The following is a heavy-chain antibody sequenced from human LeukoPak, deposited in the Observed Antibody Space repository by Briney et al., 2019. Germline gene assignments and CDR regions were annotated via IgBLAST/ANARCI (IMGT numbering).Heavy chain of an antibody. V-gene: IGHV3-66*01. D-gene: IGHD6-13*01. Sequence: PGGSLRLSCAASGFTVSSNYMSWVRQAPGKGLEWVSVIYSGGSTYYADSVKGRFTISRDNSKNTLYLQMNSLRAEDTAVYYCARVGRYIIAAGFGAFDIWGQGTTVTVSS. CDR1: GFTVSSNY. J-gene: IGHJ3*02. CDR2: IYSGGST. CDR3: ARVGRYIIAAGFGAFDI.